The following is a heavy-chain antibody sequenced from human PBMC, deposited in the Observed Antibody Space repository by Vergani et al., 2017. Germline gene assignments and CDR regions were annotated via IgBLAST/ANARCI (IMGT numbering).Heavy chain of an antibody. J-gene: IGHJ4*02. D-gene: IGHD3-10*01. V-gene: IGHV3-53*01. CDR1: GFTVSSDY. CDR3: ARVPTFGELYFDY. CDR2: IYSGGST. Sequence: EVQLVESGGGLIQPGGSLRLSCAASGFTVSSDYMIWVRQAPGKGLEWVSVIYSGGSTYYADSVKGRFTISRDNSKNTLYLQMNSLRAEDTAVYYCARVPTFGELYFDYWGQGTLVTVSS.